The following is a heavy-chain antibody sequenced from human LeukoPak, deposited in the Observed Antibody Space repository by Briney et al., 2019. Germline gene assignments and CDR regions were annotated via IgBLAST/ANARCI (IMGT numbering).Heavy chain of an antibody. V-gene: IGHV1-69*13. J-gene: IGHJ4*02. CDR1: GGTFSSYA. Sequence: SVKVSCKASGGTFSSYAISWVRQAPGQGLEWMGGIIPIFGTANYAQKFQGRVTITADESTSTAHMELSSLRSEDTAVYYCAGDDSGYDNWGQGTLVTVSS. D-gene: IGHD5-12*01. CDR3: AGDDSGYDN. CDR2: IIPIFGTA.